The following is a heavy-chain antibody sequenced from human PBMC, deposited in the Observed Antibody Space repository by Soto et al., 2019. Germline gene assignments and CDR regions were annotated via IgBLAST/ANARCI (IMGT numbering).Heavy chain of an antibody. J-gene: IGHJ4*02. Sequence: QVQLQQWGAGLLKPSETLSLNCAVTGGSLSGYYWSWIRQPPGKGLEWIGEVKDGGHTNYSPSLRGXXTXSXXTSNNQFSLRLYSVTAADTGVYYCARGQEGVVATHWDQGSLVTVSS. D-gene: IGHD5-12*01. CDR2: VKDGGHT. V-gene: IGHV4-34*01. CDR1: GGSLSGYY. CDR3: ARGQEGVVATH.